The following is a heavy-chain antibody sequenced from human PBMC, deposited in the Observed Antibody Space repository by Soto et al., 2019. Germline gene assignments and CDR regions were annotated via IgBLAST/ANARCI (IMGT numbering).Heavy chain of an antibody. Sequence: EVQLVACGGGLVQPGGSLRLSCAASGFTVSSDYMTWVRQAPGKGLEWVSVISRGGSAYYADSVKGRFTISRDNSKNTLYLQMNSLRAEDTAVYYCARDTFGGAYDFWHGGQGTLVTVSS. CDR2: ISRGGSA. V-gene: IGHV3-66*01. J-gene: IGHJ4*02. CDR1: GFTVSSDY. D-gene: IGHD3-3*01. CDR3: ARDTFGGAYDFWH.